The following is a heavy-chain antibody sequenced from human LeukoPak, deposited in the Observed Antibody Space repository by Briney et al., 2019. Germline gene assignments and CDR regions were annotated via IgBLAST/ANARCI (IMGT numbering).Heavy chain of an antibody. Sequence: SETLSLTCAVSGYSISSGYYWGWIRQPPGKGLEWIGSIYHSGSTYYNPSLKRRVTISVDTSKNQFSLKLSSVTAADTAVYYCARDGRYCSSTSCYPGAYFDYWGQGTLVTVSS. V-gene: IGHV4-38-2*02. CDR2: IYHSGST. J-gene: IGHJ4*02. CDR3: ARDGRYCSSTSCYPGAYFDY. CDR1: GYSISSGYY. D-gene: IGHD2-2*01.